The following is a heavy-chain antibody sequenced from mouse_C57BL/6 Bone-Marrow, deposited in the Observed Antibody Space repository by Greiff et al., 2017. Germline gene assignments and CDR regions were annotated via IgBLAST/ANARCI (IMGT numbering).Heavy chain of an antibody. CDR3: ARFTTVVARGFAY. CDR1: GYTFTSYT. CDR2: INPSSGYT. D-gene: IGHD1-1*01. V-gene: IGHV1-4*01. J-gene: IGHJ3*01. Sequence: VQLQQSGAELARPGASVKMSCKASGYTFTSYTMHWVKQRPGQGLEWIGYINPSSGYTKYNQKFKDKATLTADKSSRTAYMQLSSLTLEDDAVDYCARFTTVVARGFAYWGQGTLVTVSA.